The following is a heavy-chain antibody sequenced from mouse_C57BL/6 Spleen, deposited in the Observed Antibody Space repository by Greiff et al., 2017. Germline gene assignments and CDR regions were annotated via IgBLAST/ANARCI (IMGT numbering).Heavy chain of an antibody. J-gene: IGHJ3*01. D-gene: IGHD3-1*01. Sequence: EVKLMESGGGLVKPGGSLKLSCAASGFTFSSYAMSWVRQTPEKRLEWVATISDGGSYTYYPDNVKGRFTISRDNAKNNLYLQRSHLKSEDTAMYYCARDPGPGGLAYWGQGTLVTVSA. CDR1: GFTFSSYA. CDR2: ISDGGSYT. V-gene: IGHV5-4*01. CDR3: ARDPGPGGLAY.